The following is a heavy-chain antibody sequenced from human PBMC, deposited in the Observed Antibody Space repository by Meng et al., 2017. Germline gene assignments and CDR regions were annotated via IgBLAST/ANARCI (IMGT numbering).Heavy chain of an antibody. V-gene: IGHV1-3*01. CDR3: AREGDKLLFPYNWFDP. D-gene: IGHD2-21*02. CDR1: GYCFRSYV. J-gene: IGHJ5*02. CDR2: MKAGNSTT. Sequence: QALLVQSGDGVNKHGDQLKVSCKASGYCFRSYVSHWVRQAPGQRPEGMGWMKAGNSTTKYSPKFEGRVTIIRDTSASTAYMELSSLRSEETAVYYCAREGDKLLFPYNWFDPWGQGTLVTVSS.